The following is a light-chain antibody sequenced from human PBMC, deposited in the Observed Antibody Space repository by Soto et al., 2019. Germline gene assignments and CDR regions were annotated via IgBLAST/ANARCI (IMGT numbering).Light chain of an antibody. CDR3: QQYGNSPIT. CDR1: QSVSSSY. J-gene: IGKJ5*01. Sequence: EIVLTQPQGTLSLSPGERATLSCRASQSVSSSYLAWYQQKPGQAPRLLIYDASIRATGIPDRFSGSGSGTDFTLTISRLEPEDFAVYYCQQYGNSPITFGQGTRLDMK. V-gene: IGKV3-20*01. CDR2: DAS.